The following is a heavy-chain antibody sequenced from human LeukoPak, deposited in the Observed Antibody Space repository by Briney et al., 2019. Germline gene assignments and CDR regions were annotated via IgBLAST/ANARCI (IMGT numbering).Heavy chain of an antibody. CDR1: GVSISSYY. CDR2: IYTSGST. D-gene: IGHD3-22*01. CDR3: ARDRYYYDSSDKFDY. J-gene: IGHJ4*02. V-gene: IGHV4-4*07. Sequence: PSETLSLTCSVSGVSISSYYWSWIRQPAGKGLEWIGRIYTSGSTNYNPSLKSRVTMSVDTAKNQISLKVTSVTVADTAVYYCARDRYYYDSSDKFDYWGQGTLGTVSS.